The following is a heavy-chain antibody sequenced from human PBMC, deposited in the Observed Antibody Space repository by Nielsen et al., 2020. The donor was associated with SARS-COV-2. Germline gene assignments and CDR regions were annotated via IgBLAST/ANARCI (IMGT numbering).Heavy chain of an antibody. J-gene: IGHJ6*03. CDR3: ARGGIHTIFGVSYYYYFMDV. CDR1: GFTVSSNY. D-gene: IGHD3-3*01. V-gene: IGHV3-66*01. CDR2: IYSGGST. Sequence: GGSLTLSCAASGFTVSSNYMRWVRQAPGNGMEWVAVIYSGGSTYYAESVKGRFTISRDNSKNTLYLQMNSLRAEDTAVYYCARGGIHTIFGVSYYYYFMDVWGKGTTVTVSS.